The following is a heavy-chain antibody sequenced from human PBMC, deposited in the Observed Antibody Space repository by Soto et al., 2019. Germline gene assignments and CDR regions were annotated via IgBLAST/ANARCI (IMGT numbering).Heavy chain of an antibody. D-gene: IGHD5-12*01. V-gene: IGHV3-33*01. CDR2: IWYDGSNK. Sequence: GGSLRLSCAASGFTFSSYGMHWVRQAPGKGLEWVAVIWYDGSNKYYADSVKGRFTISRDNSKNTLYLQMSSLRAEDTAVYYCARDGYARAIDYWGQGTLVTVSS. J-gene: IGHJ4*02. CDR1: GFTFSSYG. CDR3: ARDGYARAIDY.